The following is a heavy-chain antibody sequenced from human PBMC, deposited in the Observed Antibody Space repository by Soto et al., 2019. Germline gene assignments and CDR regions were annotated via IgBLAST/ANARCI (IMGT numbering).Heavy chain of an antibody. J-gene: IGHJ3*01. CDR3: ARSPGGYYID. CDR1: GFSFSSYW. Sequence: EVQLVESGGGLVQPGGSLRLSCADSGFSFSSYWMHWVRQGPGKGLVLVSRINTDGSSTNYADSVKGRFTISRDNAENTVYLQMNSLRAEDTAVYYCARSPGGYYIDWGQGTMVTVSS. CDR2: INTDGSST. D-gene: IGHD3-9*01. V-gene: IGHV3-74*01.